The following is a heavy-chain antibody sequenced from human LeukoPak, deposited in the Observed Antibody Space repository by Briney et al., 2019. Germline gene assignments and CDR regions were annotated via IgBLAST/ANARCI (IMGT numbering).Heavy chain of an antibody. CDR1: GFTFSDHY. CDR2: VWYDESNK. V-gene: IGHV3-33*08. J-gene: IGHJ3*02. D-gene: IGHD3-22*01. CDR3: AREDSSGAFDI. Sequence: GGSLRLSCAASGFTFSDHYMDWVRQAPGKGLEWVAVVWYDESNKYYVDSVKGRFTISRDNSKNTLYLQMNSLRVEDTALYYCAREDSSGAFDIWGQGTMVTVSS.